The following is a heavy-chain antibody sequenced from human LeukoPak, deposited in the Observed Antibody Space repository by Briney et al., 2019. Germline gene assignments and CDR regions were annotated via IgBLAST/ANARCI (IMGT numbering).Heavy chain of an antibody. D-gene: IGHD2-21*01. J-gene: IGHJ4*02. CDR1: GFTFSSYA. Sequence: PGGSLRLSCAASGFTFSSYAMSWVRQAPGKGLEWVSAISGSGGSTYYADSVKGRFTISRDNSKNTLYLQMNSLRAEDTAVYYCAKGSSLWWEPARGNIDYWGQGTLVTVSS. CDR3: AKGSSLWWEPARGNIDY. CDR2: ISGSGGST. V-gene: IGHV3-23*01.